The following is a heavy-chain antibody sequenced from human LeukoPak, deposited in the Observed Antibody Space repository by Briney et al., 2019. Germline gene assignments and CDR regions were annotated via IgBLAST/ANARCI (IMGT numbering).Heavy chain of an antibody. CDR2: IYTSGST. D-gene: IGHD2-2*01. CDR3: AREGVVPAAMGWDYYYYMDV. Sequence: SETLSLTCTVSGGSISSYYWSWIRQPAGKGLEWIGRIYTSGSTNYNPSLKSRVTMSVDTSKNQFSLKLSSVTAADTAVYYCAREGVVPAAMGWDYYYYMDVWGKGTTVTISS. J-gene: IGHJ6*03. CDR1: GGSISSYY. V-gene: IGHV4-4*07.